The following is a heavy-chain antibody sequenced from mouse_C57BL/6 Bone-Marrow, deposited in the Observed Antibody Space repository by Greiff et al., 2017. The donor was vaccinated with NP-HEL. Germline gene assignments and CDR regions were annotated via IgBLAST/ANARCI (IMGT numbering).Heavy chain of an antibody. CDR2: ISSGSSTI. CDR1: GSTFSDYG. Sequence: DVKLVESGGGLVKPGGSLKLSCAASGSTFSDYGMHWVRQAPEKGLEWVAYISSGSSTIYYADTVKGRFTISRDNAKKTLFLEMASLRSEDTAIYSCARRSFYYYDYWGKGATLTVSS. CDR3: ARRSFYYYDY. V-gene: IGHV5-17*01. J-gene: IGHJ2*01.